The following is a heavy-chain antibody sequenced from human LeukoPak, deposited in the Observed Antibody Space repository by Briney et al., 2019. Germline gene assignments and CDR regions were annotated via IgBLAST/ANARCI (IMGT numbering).Heavy chain of an antibody. V-gene: IGHV3-74*03. J-gene: IGHJ4*02. Sequence: GGSLRLSCAVSGFTFSSHWMHWVRQAPGKGLVWVSRINSDGSSIAYADSVKGRFTISSDNAKNTLYLQMNSLRAEDTAVYYCASFRWFGESLDYWGQGTLVTVSS. CDR2: INSDGSSI. CDR1: GFTFSSHW. CDR3: ASFRWFGESLDY. D-gene: IGHD3-10*01.